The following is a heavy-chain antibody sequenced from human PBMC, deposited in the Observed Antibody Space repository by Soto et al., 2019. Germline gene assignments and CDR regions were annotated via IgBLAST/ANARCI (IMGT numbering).Heavy chain of an antibody. Sequence: QVQLQESGPGLVKPSETLSLTCTVSGGSMRNYYWTWIRQPPGKRPEWICYIDYNGITNNNPSLQRRVTRSVGTSKTPFSLKLRSVTAADSAVYYCARLLCSSTWFCNYMDVWGEGTTVSFS. CDR3: ARLLCSSTWFCNYMDV. J-gene: IGHJ6*03. CDR1: GGSMRNYY. D-gene: IGHD6-13*01. V-gene: IGHV4-59*01. CDR2: IDYNGIT.